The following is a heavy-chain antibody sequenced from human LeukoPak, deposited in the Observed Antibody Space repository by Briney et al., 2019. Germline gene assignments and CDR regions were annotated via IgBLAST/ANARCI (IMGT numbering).Heavy chain of an antibody. CDR1: GYTFTVYY. Sequence: ASVKVSSKASGYTFTVYYMHWVRQAPGQGREWMGWINPNSGGTNYAQKFQGWVTMTRDTYISTAYMERSRLRSDDMAVYYCARDVGVVAADAFDIWGQGTMVTVSS. D-gene: IGHD2-15*01. CDR3: ARDVGVVAADAFDI. J-gene: IGHJ3*02. V-gene: IGHV1-2*04. CDR2: INPNSGGT.